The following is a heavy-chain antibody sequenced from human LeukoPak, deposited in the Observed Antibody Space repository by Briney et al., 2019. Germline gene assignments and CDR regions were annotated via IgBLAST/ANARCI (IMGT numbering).Heavy chain of an antibody. Sequence: GRSLRLSCAASGFTFSSYGMHWVRQAPGKGLEWVAVISYDGSNKYYADSVKGRFTISRDNSKNTLYLQMNSLRAEDTAVYYCAKEKSGSYYTGDYWGQRTLVTVSS. V-gene: IGHV3-30*18. CDR1: GFTFSSYG. J-gene: IGHJ4*02. CDR3: AKEKSGSYYTGDY. CDR2: ISYDGSNK. D-gene: IGHD1-26*01.